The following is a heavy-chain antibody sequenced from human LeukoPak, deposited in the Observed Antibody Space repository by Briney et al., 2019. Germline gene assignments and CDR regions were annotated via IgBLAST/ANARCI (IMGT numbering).Heavy chain of an antibody. V-gene: IGHV3-9*01. CDR3: AKLLGADYGGPKFDY. CDR2: ISWNSGSI. J-gene: IGHJ4*02. CDR1: GFTFDDYA. Sequence: GGSLRLSCAASGFTFDDYAMHWVRQAPGKGLEWVSGISWNSGSIGYADSVKGRFTISRDNAKNSLYLQMNSLRAEDTAVYYCAKLLGADYGGPKFDYWGQGTLVTVSS. D-gene: IGHD4-23*01.